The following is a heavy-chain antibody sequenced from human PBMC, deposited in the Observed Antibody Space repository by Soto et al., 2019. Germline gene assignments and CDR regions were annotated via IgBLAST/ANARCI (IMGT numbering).Heavy chain of an antibody. CDR2: ISYDGSNK. J-gene: IGHJ3*02. V-gene: IGHV3-30-3*01. CDR1: GFTFSSYA. D-gene: IGHD4-4*01. CDR3: ARSTARHAFDI. Sequence: PGGSLRLSCAASGFTFSSYAMHWVRQAPGKGLEWVAVISYDGSNKYYADSVNGRFTISRDNSKNTLYLQMNRLRAEDTAVSYSARSTARHAFDIWGQGTMVSVSS.